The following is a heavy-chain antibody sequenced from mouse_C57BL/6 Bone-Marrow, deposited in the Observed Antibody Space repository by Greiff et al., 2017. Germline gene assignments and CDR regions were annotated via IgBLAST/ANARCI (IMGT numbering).Heavy chain of an antibody. J-gene: IGHJ2*01. CDR1: GYTFTSYW. V-gene: IGHV1-61*01. CDR2: IYPSDSET. D-gene: IGHD2-2*01. Sequence: VQLQQPRAELVRPGSSVKLSCKASGYTFTSYWMDWVKQRPGQGLEWIGNIYPSDSETHYNQKFKDKATLTVDKSSSTAYMQLSSLTSEDSAVYYWLLWFFDYWGKGTTLTVSS. CDR3: LLWFFDY.